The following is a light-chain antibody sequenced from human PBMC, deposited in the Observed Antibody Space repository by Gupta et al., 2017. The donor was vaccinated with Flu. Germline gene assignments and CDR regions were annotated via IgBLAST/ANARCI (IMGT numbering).Light chain of an antibody. Sequence: DIVMTQSPDPLAVSLGERATINCKSSQSFLYGSNNKNYLAWYQQKPGQPPKLLIYWASARESGVPDRFSGSGSGTDFTLTISSRQAEDVAVYYCQQYYATASWTFGQGTKVEIK. V-gene: IGKV4-1*01. CDR1: QSFLYGSNNKNY. J-gene: IGKJ1*01. CDR2: WAS. CDR3: QQYYATASWT.